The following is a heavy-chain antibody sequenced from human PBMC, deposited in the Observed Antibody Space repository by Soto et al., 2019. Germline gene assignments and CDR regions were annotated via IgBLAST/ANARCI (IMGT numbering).Heavy chain of an antibody. J-gene: IGHJ5*02. CDR2: IIPLSGTP. CDR3: TRGIQLGS. V-gene: IGHV1-69*06. Sequence: QVQLVQSGAEVKKPGSSVKVSCKASGGTFSNYALTWVRQAPGQGLEWMGGIIPLSGTPNYAQKFQGRVTITADKSTTTVYVELSSLRSEDTAVYYCTRGIQLGSWGQGTLVTVSS. D-gene: IGHD5-18*01. CDR1: GGTFSNYA.